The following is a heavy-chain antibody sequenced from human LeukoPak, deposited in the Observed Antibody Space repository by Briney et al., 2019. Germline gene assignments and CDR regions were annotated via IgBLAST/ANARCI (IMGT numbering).Heavy chain of an antibody. J-gene: IGHJ5*02. V-gene: IGHV1-2*02. CDR2: IKPHSGGT. Sequence: ASVKVSCKASGYTFTGYYVHWVRQSPGQGLGWMGWIKPHSGGTNYAQRFQGRVTVTRDTSISTAYMELTSLKSDDTAVYYCATPKRGAGGFDPWGQGTLVTVSS. CDR1: GYTFTGYY. CDR3: ATPKRGAGGFDP. D-gene: IGHD3-10*01.